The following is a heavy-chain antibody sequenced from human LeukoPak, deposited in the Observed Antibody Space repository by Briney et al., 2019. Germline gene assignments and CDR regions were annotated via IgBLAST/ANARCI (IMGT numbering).Heavy chain of an antibody. CDR1: GFTFTSSA. J-gene: IGHJ1*01. D-gene: IGHD2-15*01. Sequence: SVKVSCKASGFTFTSSAVQWVRQARGQRLEWIGWIVVGSGNTNYAQKFQERVTITRDMSTSTAYMELSSLRSEDTAVYYCARDSSDIRSLIAHWGQGTLVTVSS. CDR2: IVVGSGNT. CDR3: ARDSSDIRSLIAH. V-gene: IGHV1-58*01.